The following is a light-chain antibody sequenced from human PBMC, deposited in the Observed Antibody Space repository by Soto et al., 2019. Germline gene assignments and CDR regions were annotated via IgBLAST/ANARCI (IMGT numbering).Light chain of an antibody. V-gene: IGKV3-11*01. CDR1: QSVNTY. CDR2: DAS. CDR3: QQRSSWPPPT. J-gene: IGKJ4*01. Sequence: EIVLKQSPATLSLSPGERATLSCRASQSVNTYLAWYQQRPGQAPRLLIYDASNRATGIPARFSGSGSGTDFPLTISSLEPEDFAIYYCQQRSSWPPPTFGGGTRVDMK.